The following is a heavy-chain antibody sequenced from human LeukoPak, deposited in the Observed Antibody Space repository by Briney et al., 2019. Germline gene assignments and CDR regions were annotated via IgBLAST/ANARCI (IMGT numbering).Heavy chain of an antibody. V-gene: IGHV3-64*01. J-gene: IGHJ3*02. CDR3: ARDYAYDSSGRTDAFDI. Sequence: PGGSLRLSCAASGFTFSSYAMHWVRQAPGKGLEYVSAISSNGGSTYYANSVKGRFTISRDNSKNTLYLQMGSLRAEDMAVYYCARDYAYDSSGRTDAFDIWGQGTMVTVSS. CDR2: ISSNGGST. CDR1: GFTFSSYA. D-gene: IGHD3-22*01.